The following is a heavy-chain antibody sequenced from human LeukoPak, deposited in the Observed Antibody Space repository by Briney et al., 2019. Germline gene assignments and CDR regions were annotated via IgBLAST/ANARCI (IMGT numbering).Heavy chain of an antibody. V-gene: IGHV1-69*13. CDR3: ARDTCTNGVCLGAFDY. Sequence: SVKVSCKASGGTFSSYAISWVRQAPGQGLEWMGGIIPIFGTANYAQKFQGRVTITADESTSTAYMELRSLRSDDTAVYYCARDTCTNGVCLGAFDYWGQGTLVTVSS. J-gene: IGHJ4*02. CDR2: IIPIFGTA. CDR1: GGTFSSYA. D-gene: IGHD2-8*01.